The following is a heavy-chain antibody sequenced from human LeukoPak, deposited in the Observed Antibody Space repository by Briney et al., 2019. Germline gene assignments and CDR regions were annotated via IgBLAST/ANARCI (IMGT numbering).Heavy chain of an antibody. Sequence: ASVKVSCKASGYTFTDYYMHWVRQAPGQGLEWMGCINLYSGGAHYAQKFQDWLSMTRDTSINTAYMELSSLRSDDTAVYYCARHEDIVVVPAAMVDYWGQGTLVTVSS. CDR2: INLYSGGA. J-gene: IGHJ4*02. CDR1: GYTFTDYY. V-gene: IGHV1-2*04. CDR3: ARHEDIVVVPAAMVDY. D-gene: IGHD2-2*01.